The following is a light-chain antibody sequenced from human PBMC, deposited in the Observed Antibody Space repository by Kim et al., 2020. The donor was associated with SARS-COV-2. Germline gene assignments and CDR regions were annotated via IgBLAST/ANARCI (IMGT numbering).Light chain of an antibody. V-gene: IGLV3-1*01. CDR3: QAWHSSTVV. CDR2: QDT. CDR1: KLGDKY. Sequence: SYELTQPPSVSVSPGQTASITGSGDKLGDKYACWYQQKPGQSPVLVIYQDTKRPSGIPERFSGSNSGNTATLTISETQAMDEADYYCQAWHSSTVVFGGG. J-gene: IGLJ2*01.